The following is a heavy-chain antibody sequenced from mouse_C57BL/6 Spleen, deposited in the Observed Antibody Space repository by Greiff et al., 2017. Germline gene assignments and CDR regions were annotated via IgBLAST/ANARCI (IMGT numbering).Heavy chain of an antibody. Sequence: VQLQQPGAELVKPGASVKLSCKASGYTFTSYWMHWVKPRPGRGLAWIGRIDPNSGGTKYNEKFKSKATLTVDKPSSTAYMQLSILTSEDSAVYDCARYYDGSSYGFAYWGQGTLGTVSA. J-gene: IGHJ3*01. V-gene: IGHV1-72*01. CDR3: ARYYDGSSYGFAY. CDR2: IDPNSGGT. D-gene: IGHD1-1*01. CDR1: GYTFTSYW.